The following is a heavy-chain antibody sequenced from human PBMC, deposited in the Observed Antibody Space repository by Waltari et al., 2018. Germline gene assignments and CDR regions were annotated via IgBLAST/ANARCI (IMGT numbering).Heavy chain of an antibody. CDR1: GFSFSGSW. D-gene: IGHD3-10*01. CDR2: INPDGSGE. Sequence: EVQLLESGGGLVQPGGSLRLSCDASGFSFSGSWMTWVRKAPGKGLEWVAEINPDGSGEYYVDSVNGRFTISRDNTKNSLYLQMNSLRPDDTAVYFCARDPAFGAFDFWGQGTVVTVSS. V-gene: IGHV3-7*01. CDR3: ARDPAFGAFDF. J-gene: IGHJ3*01.